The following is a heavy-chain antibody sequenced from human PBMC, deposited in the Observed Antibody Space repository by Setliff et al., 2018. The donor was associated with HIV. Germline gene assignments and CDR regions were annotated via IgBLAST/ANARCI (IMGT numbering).Heavy chain of an antibody. V-gene: IGHV3-30*04. CDR2: ILYDGSNK. J-gene: IGHJ4*02. CDR3: ARDTGQLVYYFDS. CDR1: GFTFSAYA. Sequence: GGSLRLSCAASGFTFSAYAMHWVRQAPGKGLEWVAVILYDGSNKYYADSVKGRFTISRDNLKKRVYLQMSSLRAEDTAGYFCARDTGQLVYYFDSWGQGALVTVSS. D-gene: IGHD6-6*01.